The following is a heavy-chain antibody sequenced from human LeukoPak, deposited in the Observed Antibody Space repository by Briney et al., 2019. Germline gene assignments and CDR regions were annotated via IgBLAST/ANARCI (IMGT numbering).Heavy chain of an antibody. Sequence: SETLSLTCTVSGGSISSSSYYWGWIRQPPGKGLEWIGDVYYSGRTYSSPSLKGRVAISVDTSWNQFSLNLNSVTAADTAVYYCARRRYYDSTGYLDWGQGTLVTVSS. CDR2: VYYSGRT. J-gene: IGHJ1*01. CDR3: ARRRYYDSTGYLD. CDR1: GGSISSSSYY. V-gene: IGHV4-39*01. D-gene: IGHD3-22*01.